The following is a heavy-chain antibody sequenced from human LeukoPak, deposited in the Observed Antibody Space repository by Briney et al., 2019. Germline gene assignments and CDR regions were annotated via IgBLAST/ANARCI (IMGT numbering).Heavy chain of an antibody. CDR3: TREKSYYYDTSGSDY. D-gene: IGHD3-22*01. CDR2: IRSKTYGGTT. CDR1: GFPFGDYT. J-gene: IGHJ4*02. Sequence: PGRSLRLSCTASGFPFGDYTMSWFRQAPGKGLEWVGFIRSKTYGGTTEYAASVKGRFTMSGDDSKSIAYLQLNSLKTEDTAVYYCTREKSYYYDTSGSDYWGQGTLVTVSS. V-gene: IGHV3-49*03.